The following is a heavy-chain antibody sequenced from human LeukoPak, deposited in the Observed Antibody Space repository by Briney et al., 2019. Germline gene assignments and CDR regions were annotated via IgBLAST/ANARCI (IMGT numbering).Heavy chain of an antibody. Sequence: SETLSLTCTVSGGSISSYYWSWIRQPPGKGLEWIGYIYYSGSTNYNPSLKSRVTISVDTSKNQFSLKLSSVTAADTAVYYCARSAYRADSDYYYYYMDVWGKGTTVTVSS. D-gene: IGHD4-11*01. J-gene: IGHJ6*03. CDR3: ARSAYRADSDYYYYYMDV. V-gene: IGHV4-59*01. CDR2: IYYSGST. CDR1: GGSISSYY.